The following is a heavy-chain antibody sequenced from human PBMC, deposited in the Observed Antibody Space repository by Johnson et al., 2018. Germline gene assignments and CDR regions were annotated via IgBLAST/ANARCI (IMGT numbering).Heavy chain of an antibody. CDR2: ISDSGGTT. CDR3: AEDQGSWGITVFGVITTFDY. D-gene: IGHD3-3*01. J-gene: IGHJ4*02. Sequence: VQLVESGGGLVQPGGSLRLSCAGSGFTFSNYAMSWVRQAPGKGLEWVSAISDSGGTTYFADSVKGRFTISRDNAKNTLFLQMTRVSAEDTAVYYCAEDQGSWGITVFGVITTFDYWGQGTLVTVSS. CDR1: GFTFSNYA. V-gene: IGHV3-23*04.